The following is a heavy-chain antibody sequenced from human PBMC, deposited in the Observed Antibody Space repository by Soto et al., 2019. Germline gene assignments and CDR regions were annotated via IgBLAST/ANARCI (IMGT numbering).Heavy chain of an antibody. CDR2: IYYSGST. CDR3: ARETHYESSGYYYFFDY. CDR1: GGSISSGGYY. Sequence: SETLSLTCTVSGGSISSGGYYWSWIRQHPGKGLEWIGHIYYSGSTYYNPSLKSRVTISVDTSKNQFSLKLSSVTAADTAVYYCARETHYESSGYYYFFDYWGQGTLVTVSS. D-gene: IGHD3-22*01. J-gene: IGHJ4*02. V-gene: IGHV4-31*03.